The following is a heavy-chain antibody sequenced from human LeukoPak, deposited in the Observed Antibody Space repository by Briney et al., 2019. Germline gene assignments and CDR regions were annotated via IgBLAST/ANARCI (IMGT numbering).Heavy chain of an antibody. Sequence: GGSLRLSCAASGFTFSDYYMSWIRQAPGKGLEWVLYISSSGSTIYYADSVKGRFTISRDNAKNSLYLQMNSLRAEDTAVYYCARDDSSGYYFDYWGQGTLVTVSS. CDR2: ISSSGSTI. CDR3: ARDDSSGYYFDY. J-gene: IGHJ4*02. D-gene: IGHD3-22*01. CDR1: GFTFSDYY. V-gene: IGHV3-11*01.